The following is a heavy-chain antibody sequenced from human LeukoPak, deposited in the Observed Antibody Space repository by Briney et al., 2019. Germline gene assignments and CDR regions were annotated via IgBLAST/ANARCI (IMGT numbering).Heavy chain of an antibody. CDR3: ARGFDY. Sequence: AGGSLRLSCAASGFTFSSYSMNWVRQAPGKGLEWVSYISSSGNSTYYADSVKGRFTISRDNAKDSLYLQMNSLRAEDTAVYYCARGFDYWGHGTLVTVSS. CDR2: ISSSGNST. V-gene: IGHV3-48*01. J-gene: IGHJ4*01. CDR1: GFTFSSYS.